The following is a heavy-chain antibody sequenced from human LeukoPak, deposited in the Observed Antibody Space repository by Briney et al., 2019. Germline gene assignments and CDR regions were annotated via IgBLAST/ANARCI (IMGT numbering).Heavy chain of an antibody. Sequence: SETLSLTCAVSGGSISSSNWWSWVRQPPGKGLEWIGEIYHSGTTNYNPSLKSRVTILVDKSKNQFSLNLSSVTAADTAVYYCARESWSYASKFHYWGQGTLVTVSS. CDR1: GGSISSSNW. J-gene: IGHJ4*02. D-gene: IGHD3-16*01. CDR3: ARESWSYASKFHY. CDR2: IYHSGTT. V-gene: IGHV4-4*02.